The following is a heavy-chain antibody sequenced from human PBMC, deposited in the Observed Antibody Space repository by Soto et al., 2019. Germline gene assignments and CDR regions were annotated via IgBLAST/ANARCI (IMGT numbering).Heavy chain of an antibody. CDR2: IYYSGNT. V-gene: IGHV4-39*01. CDR1: GGSLSSSYCY. J-gene: IGHJ3*02. CDR3: VRCYGNAFDI. D-gene: IGHD2-2*01. Sequence: SETLSLTCAVSGGSLSSSYCYWGWIRQPPGKGLSGIGNIYYSGNTDYNPSLKSRVSVSTDTSRNQLSLTLSSVTAAAMAVYYCVRCYGNAFDIWGQGTMVTVSS.